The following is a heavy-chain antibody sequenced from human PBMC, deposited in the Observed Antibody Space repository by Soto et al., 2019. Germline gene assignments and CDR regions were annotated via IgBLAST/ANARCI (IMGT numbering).Heavy chain of an antibody. Sequence: SGPTLVNPTQTLTLTCTFSGFSLSTSGLGVGWIRQSPGKALEWLALIFWDDDKRHSPSLKSRVTITKDTSRNQVALTMANMDPVDTATYYCVHSRRLGHQSGGSYYFWDSWGQGTLVTVSS. J-gene: IGHJ4*02. V-gene: IGHV2-5*02. CDR2: IFWDDDK. CDR1: GFSLSTSGLG. D-gene: IGHD1-26*01. CDR3: VHSRRLGHQSGGSYYFWDS.